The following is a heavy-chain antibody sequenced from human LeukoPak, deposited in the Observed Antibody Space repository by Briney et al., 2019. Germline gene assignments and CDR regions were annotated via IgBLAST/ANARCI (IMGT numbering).Heavy chain of an antibody. CDR1: GASTSHFY. D-gene: IGHD5-12*01. V-gene: IGHV4-59*01. CDR3: ARSAEWLRNAFDI. Sequence: SETLSLSCTVSGASTSHFYWNWIRQPPGKGLEWIGYTHNSGSSKHNPSLKSRLTISIDTSKNQFSLQLASVTAADTAIYYCARSAEWLRNAFDIWGQGTMVSVSS. J-gene: IGHJ3*02. CDR2: THNSGSS.